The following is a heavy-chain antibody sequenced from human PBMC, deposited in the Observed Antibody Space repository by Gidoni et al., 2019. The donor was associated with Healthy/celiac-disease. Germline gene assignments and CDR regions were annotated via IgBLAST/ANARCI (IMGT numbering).Heavy chain of an antibody. D-gene: IGHD3-22*01. V-gene: IGHV3-21*01. CDR2: ISSSSSYI. CDR1: GFTSSSYS. Sequence: EVQLVESGGGLVKPGGSLRLSCAASGFTSSSYSRNWVRQAPGKGLEWVSSISSSSSYIYYADSVKGRFTISRDNAKNSLYLQMNSLRAEDTAVYYCAQTSTMIVVDAFDIWGQGTMVTVSS. J-gene: IGHJ3*02. CDR3: AQTSTMIVVDAFDI.